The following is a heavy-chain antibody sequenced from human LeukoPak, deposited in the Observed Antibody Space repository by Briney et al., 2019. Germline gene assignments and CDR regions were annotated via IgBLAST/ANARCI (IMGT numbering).Heavy chain of an antibody. Sequence: SETLSLTCTISGGSVSDYYWSWIRQSPGRGLEWIGYIYYTGSTSYNPSLKSRVTISADTSKNEFSLKLNSVTTADTAVYYCASRKLGNDYWGQGTLVTVSS. CDR3: ASRKLGNDY. CDR2: IYYTGST. CDR1: GGSVSDYY. V-gene: IGHV4-59*02. J-gene: IGHJ4*02. D-gene: IGHD7-27*01.